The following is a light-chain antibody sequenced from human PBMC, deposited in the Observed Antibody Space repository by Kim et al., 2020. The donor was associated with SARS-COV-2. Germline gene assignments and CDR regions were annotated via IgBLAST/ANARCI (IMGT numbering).Light chain of an antibody. J-gene: IGLJ3*02. CDR3: GSWESSVSAV. V-gene: IGLV1-51*01. Sequence: PGQKLSICLCGGSSNGGYRFVSWYQQLPGKAPKLMIYDNNKRPSGIPDGFSGSKSGTSAALGITGLQTEDEADYYCGSWESSVSAVFGGGTQLTVL. CDR1: SSNGGYRF. CDR2: DNN.